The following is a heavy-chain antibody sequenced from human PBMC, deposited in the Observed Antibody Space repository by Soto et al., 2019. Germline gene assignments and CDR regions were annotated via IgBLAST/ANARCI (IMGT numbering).Heavy chain of an antibody. V-gene: IGHV4-39*01. CDR1: GGSISSSSYY. J-gene: IGHJ4*02. D-gene: IGHD3-3*01. CDR2: IYYSGST. CDR3: ARLEGAGYDFWSGYYPSLFDY. Sequence: SETLSLTCTVSGGSISSSSYYWGWIRQPPGKGLEWIGSIYYSGSTYYNPSLKSRVTISVDTSKNQFSLKLSSVTAADTAVYYCARLEGAGYDFWSGYYPSLFDYWGQGTLVTVSS.